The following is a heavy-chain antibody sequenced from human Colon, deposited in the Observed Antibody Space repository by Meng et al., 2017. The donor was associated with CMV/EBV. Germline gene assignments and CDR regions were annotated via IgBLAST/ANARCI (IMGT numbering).Heavy chain of an antibody. CDR2: INPNSGAT. Sequence: ASVKVSCKTSGYTFTAYNMHWVRQAPGHGLEWMGWINPNSGATNYAQMFQGRVTMTRDKSINTVYMELSRLRSDDTAVYYCTRDLYRCSSTSCFYDGMDVWGQGTTVTVSS. CDR1: GYTFTAYN. V-gene: IGHV1-2*02. CDR3: TRDLYRCSSTSCFYDGMDV. D-gene: IGHD2-2*01. J-gene: IGHJ6*02.